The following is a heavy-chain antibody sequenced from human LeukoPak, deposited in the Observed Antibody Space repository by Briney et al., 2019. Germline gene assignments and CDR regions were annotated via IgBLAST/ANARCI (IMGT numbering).Heavy chain of an antibody. J-gene: IGHJ6*02. D-gene: IGHD4-17*01. CDR1: GYTFTSYG. Sequence: ASVKVSCKASGYTFTSYGIRGVRQAPGQGLEWMGWISAYNGNTNYAQKLQGRVTMTTDTSTSTAYMELRSLRSDDTAVYYCASSTYGDPYYYVMDVWGQGTTVTVSS. CDR3: ASSTYGDPYYYVMDV. CDR2: ISAYNGNT. V-gene: IGHV1-18*01.